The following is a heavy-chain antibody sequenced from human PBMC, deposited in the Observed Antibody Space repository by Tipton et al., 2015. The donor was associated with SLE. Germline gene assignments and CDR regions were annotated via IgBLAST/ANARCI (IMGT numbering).Heavy chain of an antibody. V-gene: IGHV4-34*01. CDR2: INQFGST. D-gene: IGHD3-22*01. CDR3: VRGPRGSSGYPN. J-gene: IGHJ4*02. Sequence: LRLSCSVNGGFFRDYFWSWIRQPPGKGLEWIGEINQFGSTNYNPSLKSRVIISGDTSKNEFSLKLNSVTAADTAVYYCVRGPRGSSGYPNWGQGTLVTVSS. CDR1: GGFFRDYF.